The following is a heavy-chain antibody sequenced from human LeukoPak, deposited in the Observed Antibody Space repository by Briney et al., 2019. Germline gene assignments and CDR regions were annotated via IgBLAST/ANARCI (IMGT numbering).Heavy chain of an antibody. CDR3: GISQTWDLLFES. J-gene: IGHJ4*02. CDR1: GIAFSGNY. CDR2: ISINTNT. D-gene: IGHD1-26*01. Sequence: GGSLRLSCAASGIAFSGNYMSWVRQTPGNGLEWVSFISINTNTFYSDSVRGRFTISRDTSKNTLLLHMSSLREEDSAVYYCGISQTWDLLFESWGQGTLVTVAS. V-gene: IGHV3-53*01.